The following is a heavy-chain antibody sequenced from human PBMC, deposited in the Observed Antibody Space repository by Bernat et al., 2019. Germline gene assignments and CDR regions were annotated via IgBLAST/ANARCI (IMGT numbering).Heavy chain of an antibody. CDR2: VRSQAKNYAT. J-gene: IGHJ4*02. CDR3: TRADDSYFDY. V-gene: IGHV3-73*01. Sequence: VQVVESGGGLVQPGGSLKLSCVVSGFTFSGSTMHWVRQASGKGLEWVGRVRSQAKNYATEYAASVKGRFTCSRDDSKNTAYLQMNSLKTEDTAVYYCTRADDSYFDYWGQGTLVTVSS. D-gene: IGHD1-1*01. CDR1: GFTFSGST.